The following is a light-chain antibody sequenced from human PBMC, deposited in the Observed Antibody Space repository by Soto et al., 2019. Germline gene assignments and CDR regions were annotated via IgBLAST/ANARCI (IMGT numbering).Light chain of an antibody. Sequence: EIVLTQSPATLSLSPGEGATLSCGASHSVRTSLAWHQQKPCKAPRLLIYDASTRATGIPARFRGSGSGTDFTLSISTVESEDFGVYDCQQRNDWPTITVGHGTRLVSK. V-gene: IGKV3-11*01. CDR3: QQRNDWPTIT. J-gene: IGKJ5*01. CDR1: HSVRTS. CDR2: DAS.